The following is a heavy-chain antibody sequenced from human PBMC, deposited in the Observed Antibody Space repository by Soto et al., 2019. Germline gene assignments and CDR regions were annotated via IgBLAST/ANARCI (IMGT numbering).Heavy chain of an antibody. CDR2: IIPIFGTA. CDR1: GGTFSSYA. D-gene: IGHD2-2*01. V-gene: IGHV1-69*12. J-gene: IGHJ6*02. CDR3: ARHVPAAGYYYGMDV. Sequence: QVQLVQSEAEVKKPGSSVKVSCKASGGTFSSYAISWVRQAPGQGLEWMGGIIPIFGTANYAQKFQGRVTITADESTSTAYRELSSLRSEDTAVYYCARHVPAAGYYYGMDVWGQGTTVTVSS.